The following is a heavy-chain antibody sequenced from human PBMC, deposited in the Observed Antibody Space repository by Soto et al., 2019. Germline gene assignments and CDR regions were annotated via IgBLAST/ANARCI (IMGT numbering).Heavy chain of an antibody. CDR3: AKWGYPAMQAFEI. CDR2: IHHTGSN. CDR1: GASVRDYN. D-gene: IGHD3-16*02. V-gene: IGHV4-59*02. Sequence: SETLSLTCTVSGASVRDYNWNWIRQPPGRGLEWIGFIHHTGSNTYSPSLRSRVTMSVDTSRNQFSLMMTSVTAADTAVYYCAKWGYPAMQAFEIWGQGTMVS. J-gene: IGHJ3*02.